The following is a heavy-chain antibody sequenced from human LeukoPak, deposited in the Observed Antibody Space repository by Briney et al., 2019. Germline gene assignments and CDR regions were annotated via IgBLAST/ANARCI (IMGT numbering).Heavy chain of an antibody. V-gene: IGHV3-21*01. J-gene: IGHJ4*02. D-gene: IGHD5-12*01. Sequence: TGGSLRLSCAASGFTFSSYSMNWVRQAPGKGLEWVSSISSSSSYIYYADSVKGRFTISRDNAKNSLYLQMNSLRADDTAVYYCASLKWLRLYDYWGQGTLVTVSS. CDR3: ASLKWLRLYDY. CDR1: GFTFSSYS. CDR2: ISSSSSYI.